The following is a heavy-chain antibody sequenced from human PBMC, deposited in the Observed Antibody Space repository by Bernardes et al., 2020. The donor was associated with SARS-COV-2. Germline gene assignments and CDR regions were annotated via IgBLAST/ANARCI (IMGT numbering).Heavy chain of an antibody. Sequence: ASVKVSCKVSGYSFTSYGLSWVRQAPGQGLEWMGWISAFNGNTNYAQKIQDRVTLTADTSTSTDYMELRSLRSDDTAVYYCARAFENYYDRSGNYYSDAFDMWGQGTMVTVSP. V-gene: IGHV1-18*01. CDR3: ARAFENYYDRSGNYYSDAFDM. D-gene: IGHD3-22*01. J-gene: IGHJ3*02. CDR2: ISAFNGNT. CDR1: GYSFTSYG.